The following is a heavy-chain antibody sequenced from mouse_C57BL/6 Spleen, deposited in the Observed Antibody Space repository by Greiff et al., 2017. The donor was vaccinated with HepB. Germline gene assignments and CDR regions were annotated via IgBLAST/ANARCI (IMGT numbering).Heavy chain of an antibody. CDR1: GYTFTSYW. V-gene: IGHV1-61*01. J-gene: IGHJ2*01. CDR3: ARPSQTGGSPFDY. CDR2: IYPSDSET. Sequence: QVQLQQPGAELVRPGSSVKLSCKASGYTFTSYWMDWVKQRPGQGLEWIGNIYPSDSETHYNRKFKDKARLTVDKSSSTAYMQLSSLTSEDSAVYYCARPSQTGGSPFDYWGQGTTLTVSS. D-gene: IGHD4-1*01.